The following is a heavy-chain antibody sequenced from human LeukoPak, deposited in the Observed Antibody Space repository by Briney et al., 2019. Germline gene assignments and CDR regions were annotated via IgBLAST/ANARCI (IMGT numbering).Heavy chain of an antibody. J-gene: IGHJ6*02. V-gene: IGHV4-59*01. CDR3: ARDGGTYGMDV. CDR1: SGSISTYY. CDR2: VYYSGTT. D-gene: IGHD3-16*01. Sequence: SETLSLTCTVSSGSISTYYWGWIRQPPGKGLEWIGCVYYSGTTYYNPSLKSRVTISVGTSKNQFSLKLHSVTASDTAVYYCARDGGTYGMDVWGQGTTVTVSS.